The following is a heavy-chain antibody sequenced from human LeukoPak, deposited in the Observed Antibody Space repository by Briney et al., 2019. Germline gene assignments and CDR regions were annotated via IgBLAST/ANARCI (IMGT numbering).Heavy chain of an antibody. CDR1: GFTFSSYE. CDR2: ISSCGSTI. D-gene: IGHD3/OR15-3a*01. CDR3: ARRVWTVYFDIFDY. V-gene: IGHV3-48*03. J-gene: IGHJ4*02. Sequence: GGSLRLSCAASGFTFSSYEMNWVRNAPGKGMEWVSYISSCGSTIYYADSVKCRFTRSRDNAKKSLYLQMNSLRAEDTAVYYCARRVWTVYFDIFDYWGQGTLVTVSS.